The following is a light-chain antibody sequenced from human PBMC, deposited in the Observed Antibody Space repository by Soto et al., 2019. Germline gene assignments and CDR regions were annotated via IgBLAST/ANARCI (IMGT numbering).Light chain of an antibody. Sequence: IHMPQSPSTLSASLWDRVTITCRASQTPRTFLNWYQQKPGKAPKLLIYATSTLQSGVPSRFSGRDSGADFTLTINNLQPEDFATYYCQQPPYTFGPGTKVDIK. J-gene: IGKJ3*01. CDR1: QTPRTF. CDR2: ATS. CDR3: QQPPYT. V-gene: IGKV1-39*01.